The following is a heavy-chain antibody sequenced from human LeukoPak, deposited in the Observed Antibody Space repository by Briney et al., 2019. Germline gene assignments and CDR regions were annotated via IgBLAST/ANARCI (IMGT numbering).Heavy chain of an antibody. D-gene: IGHD5-24*01. J-gene: IGHJ4*02. Sequence: GGSLRLSCAASGFTFTDSYMTWVRQAPGKGLEWVSSISGSGGSTYYADSVKGRFTISRDNSKNTLYLQMNSLRAEDTAVYYCAKRDGSYWGQGTLVTVSS. CDR1: GFTFTDSY. CDR2: ISGSGGST. CDR3: AKRDGSY. V-gene: IGHV3-23*01.